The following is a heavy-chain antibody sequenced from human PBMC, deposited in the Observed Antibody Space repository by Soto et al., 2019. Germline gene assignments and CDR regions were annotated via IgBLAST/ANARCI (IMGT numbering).Heavy chain of an antibody. D-gene: IGHD6-6*01. CDR1: GFTFSSYA. Sequence: EVQLLESGGDLVQPGGSLRLSCAASGFTFSSYAMNWVRQTPGKGLQWVSAISGSGGNTYYADSVKGRFTISRDNSKNTLYLQMNSLRAEDTALYYCARRAFGSSRSFDIWGQGTMVTVSS. J-gene: IGHJ3*02. CDR2: ISGSGGNT. V-gene: IGHV3-23*01. CDR3: ARRAFGSSRSFDI.